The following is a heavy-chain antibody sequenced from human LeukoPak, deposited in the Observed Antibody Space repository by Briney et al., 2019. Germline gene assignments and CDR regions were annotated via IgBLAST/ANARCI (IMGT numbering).Heavy chain of an antibody. CDR3: AREGIGAYTSSSDAFDL. V-gene: IGHV3-21*06. CDR1: GFTFSRYT. D-gene: IGHD6-6*01. CDR2: LSSNSYYI. Sequence: GGSLRLSCAASGFTFSRYTMNWVRQAPGKGLEWVSALSSNSYYIYYSDSLKGRFTISRDNARSSLHLQMNSLRAEDTAVYYCAREGIGAYTSSSDAFDLWGQGAMVTVSS. J-gene: IGHJ3*01.